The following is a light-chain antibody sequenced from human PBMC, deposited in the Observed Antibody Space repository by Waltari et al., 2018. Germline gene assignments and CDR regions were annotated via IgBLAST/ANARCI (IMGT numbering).Light chain of an antibody. J-gene: IGKJ1*01. Sequence: EIVLTQSPGTLSLSPGERATLSCRATQSVGRTLAWYQQKPGQAPRLLIYDASSRATGIPDRFSGSGCGTDFSLTISRLEPEDFAVYYCQKYGTLPATFGQGTKVEIK. CDR2: DAS. CDR3: QKYGTLPAT. CDR1: QSVGRT. V-gene: IGKV3-20*01.